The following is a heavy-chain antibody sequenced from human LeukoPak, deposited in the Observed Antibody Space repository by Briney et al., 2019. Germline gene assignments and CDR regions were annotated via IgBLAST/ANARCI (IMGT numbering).Heavy chain of an antibody. V-gene: IGHV3-23*01. CDR3: AKPKYSSSWYEFDY. J-gene: IGHJ4*02. CDR2: ISGSGGST. D-gene: IGHD6-13*01. CDR1: GFTFSSYA. Sequence: HPGGSLRLSCGASGFTFSSYAMSWVRQAPGKGLEWVSVISGSGGSTYYADSVKGRCTISRDNSKNTLYLEMNSLRAEDTAVYYCAKPKYSSSWYEFDYWGQGTQVTVSS.